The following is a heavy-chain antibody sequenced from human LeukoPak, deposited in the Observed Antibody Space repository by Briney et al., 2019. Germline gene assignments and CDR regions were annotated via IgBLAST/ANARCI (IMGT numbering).Heavy chain of an antibody. D-gene: IGHD6-13*01. Sequence: SETLSLTCTVSGGSISSYYWSWIRQPPVKGLEWIGYIYYSGSTNYNPSLKSRVTISVDTSKNQFSLKLSSVTAADTAVYYCARKGYSISWYSPWGQGTLVTVSS. CDR3: ARKGYSISWYSP. J-gene: IGHJ5*02. V-gene: IGHV4-59*08. CDR2: IYYSGST. CDR1: GGSISSYY.